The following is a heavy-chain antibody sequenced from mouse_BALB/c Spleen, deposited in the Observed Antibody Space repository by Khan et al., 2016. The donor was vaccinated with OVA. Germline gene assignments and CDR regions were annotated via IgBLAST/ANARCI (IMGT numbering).Heavy chain of an antibody. J-gene: IGHJ2*01. CDR2: IYPGTNNT. CDR1: GYIFTSYW. V-gene: IGHV1-76*01. D-gene: IGHD3-2*02. CDR3: AREEALYYFDY. Sequence: QMQLEESGAELVRPGASVKLSCKTSGYIFTSYWIHWVKQMSGQGLEWIARIYPGTNNTYYNEKLKDKATLTADKSSSTAYMQLNSLKSEDSAVYFCAREEALYYFDYWGQGTTLTVSS.